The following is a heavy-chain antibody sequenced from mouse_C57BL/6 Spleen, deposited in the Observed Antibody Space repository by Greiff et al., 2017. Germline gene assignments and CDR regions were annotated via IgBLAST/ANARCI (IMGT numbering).Heavy chain of an antibody. J-gene: IGHJ2*01. CDR1: GYTFTSYW. Sequence: QVQLQQPGAELVRPGSSVKLSCKASGYTFTSYWMHWVKQRPIQGLEWIGNIDPSDSETHYNQKFKDKATVTVDKSSSTAYMQLSSLTSEDSAVYYCALYCDYDGYFDYWGQGTTLTVSS. V-gene: IGHV1-52*01. CDR2: IDPSDSET. D-gene: IGHD2-4*01. CDR3: ALYCDYDGYFDY.